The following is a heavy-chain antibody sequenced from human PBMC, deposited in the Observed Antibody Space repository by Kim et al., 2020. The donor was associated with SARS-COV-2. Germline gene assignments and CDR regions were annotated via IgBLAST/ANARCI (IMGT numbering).Heavy chain of an antibody. D-gene: IGHD3-22*01. CDR2: IYSGGST. CDR3: ARGIVVVTLFDY. V-gene: IGHV3-53*01. Sequence: VGSLRLSCAASGFTVSSNYMSWVRQAPGKGLEWVSVIYSGGSTYYADSVKGRFTISRDNSKNTLYLQMNSLRAEDTAVYYCARGIVVVTLFDYWGQGTLVTVSS. CDR1: GFTVSSNY. J-gene: IGHJ4*02.